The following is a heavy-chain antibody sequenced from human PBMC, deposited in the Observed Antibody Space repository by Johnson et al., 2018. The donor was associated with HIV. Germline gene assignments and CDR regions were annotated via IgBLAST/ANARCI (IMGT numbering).Heavy chain of an antibody. Sequence: VQLVESGGGLIQPGGSLGLSCAASGFNVSTNNMNWVRQAPGKGLEWVSVTYSGGSTYYADSVKGRFNISRDISKNTLYLQMNSLRVEDTAVYYCASEVRGVLDIWGQGTMVTVSS. V-gene: IGHV3-53*01. CDR2: TYSGGST. D-gene: IGHD3-10*01. J-gene: IGHJ3*02. CDR3: ASEVRGVLDI. CDR1: GFNVSTNN.